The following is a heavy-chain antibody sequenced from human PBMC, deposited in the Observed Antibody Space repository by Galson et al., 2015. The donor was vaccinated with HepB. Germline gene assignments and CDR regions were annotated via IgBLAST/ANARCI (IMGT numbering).Heavy chain of an antibody. V-gene: IGHV3-7*01. J-gene: IGHJ6*02. CDR1: GFTFSSYW. Sequence: SLRLSCAASGFTFSSYWMSWVRQAPGKGLEWVANIKQDGSEKYYVDSVKGRFTISRDNAKNSLYLQMNSLRAEDTAVYYCARDLLTTEYYYYGMDVWAKGPRSPSP. CDR2: IKQDGSEK. CDR3: ARDLLTTEYYYYGMDV. D-gene: IGHD4-17*01.